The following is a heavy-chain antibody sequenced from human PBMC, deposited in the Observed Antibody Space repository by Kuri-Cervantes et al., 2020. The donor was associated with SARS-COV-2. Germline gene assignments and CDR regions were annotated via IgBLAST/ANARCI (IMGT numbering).Heavy chain of an antibody. J-gene: IGHJ4*02. CDR1: GGSFSSYY. CDR2: IYYSGST. CDR3: ARAAEYYFDY. Sequence: SETLSLTCAVYGGSFSSYYWSWIRQPPGKGLEWIGSIYYSGSTYYNPSLKSRVTISVDTSKNQFSLKLSSVTAADTAVYYCARAAEYYFDYWGQGTLVTVSS. V-gene: IGHV4-34*01.